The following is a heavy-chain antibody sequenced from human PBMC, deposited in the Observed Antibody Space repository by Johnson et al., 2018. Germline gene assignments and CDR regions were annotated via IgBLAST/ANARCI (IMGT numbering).Heavy chain of an antibody. CDR1: GFTFSSYA. V-gene: IGHV3-30-3*01. Sequence: VQLVESGGGVVXPGRSLRLXCGASGFTFSSYAMHWVRQAPGKGLEWVAVISYDGSNKYYADSGKGRFTISRDNSKTTLYLQMNCLRAEDTALYYCANTIEDSFDIWGQGTMVTVSS. J-gene: IGHJ3*02. CDR2: ISYDGSNK. D-gene: IGHD2-15*01. CDR3: ANTIEDSFDI.